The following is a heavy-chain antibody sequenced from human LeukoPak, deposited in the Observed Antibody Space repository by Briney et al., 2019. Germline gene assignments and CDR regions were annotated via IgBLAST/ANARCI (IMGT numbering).Heavy chain of an antibody. CDR3: ASIYCSGGSCYVGY. D-gene: IGHD2-15*01. CDR2: SYHSGCT. Sequence: SQTLSLTCAAFGGSSSSGGYSWGWSRQPPGKGLEWIGYSYHSGCTYYNPSLKSRVTISVDRSKNQFSLKLSSVTAADTAAYYCASIYCSGGSCYVGYWGQGTLVTVSS. J-gene: IGHJ4*02. V-gene: IGHV4-30-2*01. CDR1: GGSSSSGGYS.